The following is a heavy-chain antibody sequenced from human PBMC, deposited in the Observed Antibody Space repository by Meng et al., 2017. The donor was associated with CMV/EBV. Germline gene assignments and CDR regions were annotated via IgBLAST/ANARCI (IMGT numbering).Heavy chain of an antibody. V-gene: IGHV3-13*01. CDR3: ARGTPDITMIVPPVAFDI. CDR2: IGTAGDT. CDR1: GFTFSSYD. J-gene: IGHJ3*02. Sequence: GGSLRLSCAASGFTFSSYDMHWVRQATGNGLEWVSAIGTAGDTYYPGSVKGRFTISRENAKNSLYLQMNSLRAGDTAVYYCARGTPDITMIVPPVAFDIWGQGTMVTVSS. D-gene: IGHD3-22*01.